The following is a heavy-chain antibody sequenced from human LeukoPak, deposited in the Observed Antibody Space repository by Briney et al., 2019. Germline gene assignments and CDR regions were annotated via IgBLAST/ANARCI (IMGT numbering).Heavy chain of an antibody. Sequence: ASVKVSCKASGYTFTSYYMHWVRQAPGQGLEWMGIINPSGGSTSYAQKFQGRVTMTRDTSTSTVYMELSSLRSEDTAVYYCARDGPQINRMVRGVIYAFDIWGQGTMVTVSS. D-gene: IGHD3-10*01. CDR1: GYTFTSYY. V-gene: IGHV1-46*01. CDR2: INPSGGST. CDR3: ARDGPQINRMVRGVIYAFDI. J-gene: IGHJ3*02.